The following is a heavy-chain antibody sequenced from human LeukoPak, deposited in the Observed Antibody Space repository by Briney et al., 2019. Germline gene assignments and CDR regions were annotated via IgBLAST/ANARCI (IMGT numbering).Heavy chain of an antibody. D-gene: IGHD2-2*01. CDR3: ARERAYQLDY. J-gene: IGHJ4*02. CDR2: IKSDGSST. Sequence: PGGSLRLSCAASVFTYSSYWKHWVRQPPAKGRVWVSRIKSDGSSTSYADSVKGRFTISRDNAKNTLYLQMNSLRAEDTAEYYCARERAYQLDYWGQGTLVTVSS. CDR1: VFTYSSYW. V-gene: IGHV3-74*01.